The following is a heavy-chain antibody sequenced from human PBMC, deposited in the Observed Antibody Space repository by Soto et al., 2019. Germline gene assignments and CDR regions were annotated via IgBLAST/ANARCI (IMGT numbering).Heavy chain of an antibody. CDR3: VTDNSRQDLAWWFDP. CDR1: GYTSTGYY. J-gene: IGHJ5*02. Sequence: ASVKVSCKASGYTSTGYYMHWVRQAPGQGLEWMGWINPNSGGTNYAQKFQGWVTMTRDTSISTAYMELRRLTSDDTAVYYCVTDNSRQDLAWWFDPWGQGTLVTVSS. CDR2: INPNSGGT. V-gene: IGHV1-2*04. D-gene: IGHD1-1*01.